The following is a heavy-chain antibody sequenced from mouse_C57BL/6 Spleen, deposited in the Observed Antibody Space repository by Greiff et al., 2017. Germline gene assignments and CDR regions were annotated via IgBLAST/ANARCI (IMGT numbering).Heavy chain of an antibody. Sequence: EVKLMESGGGLVKPGGSLKLSCAASGFTFSSYAMSWVRQTPEKRLEWVATISDGGSYTYYPDNVKGRFTISRDNAKNHLYLQMSHLKSEDTALYYCARETGFDYWGQGTTLTVSS. CDR1: GFTFSSYA. CDR3: ARETGFDY. D-gene: IGHD4-1*01. CDR2: ISDGGSYT. J-gene: IGHJ2*01. V-gene: IGHV5-4*01.